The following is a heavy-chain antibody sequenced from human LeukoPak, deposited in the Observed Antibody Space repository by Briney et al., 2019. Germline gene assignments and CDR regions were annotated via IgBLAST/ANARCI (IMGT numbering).Heavy chain of an antibody. J-gene: IGHJ6*03. CDR1: GFTFSSHG. V-gene: IGHV3-23*01. CDR2: FSGSGGGT. CDR3: ARDRTLTDYYYYYMDV. Sequence: GGSLRLSCAASGFTFSSHGMSWVRQAPGKGLEWVSGFSGSGGGTYYAESVKGRFTISRDNSKNTLYLQMNSLRAEDTAVYYCARDRTLTDYYYYYMDVWGKGTTVTVSS.